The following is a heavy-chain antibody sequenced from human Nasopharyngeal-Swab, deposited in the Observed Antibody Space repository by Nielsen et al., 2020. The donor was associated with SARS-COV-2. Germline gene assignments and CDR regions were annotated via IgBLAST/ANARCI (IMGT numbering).Heavy chain of an antibody. Sequence: GGSLRLSCATSGFTFSSFGMHWARQAPGKGLEWVAFIRYDGSNKYYADSVKGRFTISRDTSKNTVYLQMNSLRADDTAVYYCAKGDDVAAPRHLDYWGQGTLVTVSS. CDR3: AKGDDVAAPRHLDY. J-gene: IGHJ4*02. V-gene: IGHV3-30*02. CDR2: IRYDGSNK. D-gene: IGHD6-13*01. CDR1: GFTFSSFG.